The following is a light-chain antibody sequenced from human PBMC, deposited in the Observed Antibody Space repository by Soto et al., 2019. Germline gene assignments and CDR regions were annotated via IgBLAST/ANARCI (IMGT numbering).Light chain of an antibody. J-gene: IGKJ3*01. CDR1: QSVSRSY. Sequence: EIVLTQSPGTLSLSPGERATLSCRASQSVSRSYLAWYQQKPGQASRLLIYGASSRATGIPDRFSGSGSGTDFTLTISRLEPEDFAVYYCHQYINSPQTFGPGTKVDIK. CDR3: HQYINSPQT. V-gene: IGKV3-20*01. CDR2: GAS.